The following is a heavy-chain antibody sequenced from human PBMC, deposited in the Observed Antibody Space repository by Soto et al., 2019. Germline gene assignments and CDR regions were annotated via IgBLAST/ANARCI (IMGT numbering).Heavy chain of an antibody. Sequence: EVQLLESGGGLVQPGGSLRLSCAASGFTFSSYAMSWVRQAPGKGLEWVSAISGSGGSTYYADSVKGRFTISGDNSKNTWYLKRNSLRAEDTAVYYCATGAAYRSSTSCPWGLGTLVTVSS. V-gene: IGHV3-23*01. CDR3: ATGAAYRSSTSCP. J-gene: IGHJ5*02. CDR1: GFTFSSYA. D-gene: IGHD2-2*01. CDR2: ISGSGGST.